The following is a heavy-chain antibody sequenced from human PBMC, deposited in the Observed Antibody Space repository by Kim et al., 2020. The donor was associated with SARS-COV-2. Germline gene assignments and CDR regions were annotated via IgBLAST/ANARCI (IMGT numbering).Heavy chain of an antibody. CDR1: GVSITSATW. J-gene: IGHJ4*02. Sequence: SETLSLTCAVSGVSITSATWWTWVRQPPGKRLEWIGEMFQSGTTNYNPSLKSRVTISGDKSKNHFSLNLNSVTAADTAVYYCSGSSGWYRLDDWGQGTLV. D-gene: IGHD6-19*01. CDR2: MFQSGTT. CDR3: SGSSGWYRLDD. V-gene: IGHV4-4*02.